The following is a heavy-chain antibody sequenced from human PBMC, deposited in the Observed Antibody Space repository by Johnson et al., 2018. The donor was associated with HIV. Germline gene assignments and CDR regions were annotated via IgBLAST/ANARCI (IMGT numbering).Heavy chain of an antibody. Sequence: VQLVESGGGVVQPGRSLRLSCAASGFTFDDYDMTWVRQAPGKGLEWVSGINWNGGSIGYAESVKGRFTISRDNAKNSLYLEMNSLRAEDTALYYCARATYYDEVRGYLTRTRVFDMWGQGTMVTVSS. CDR2: INWNGGSI. CDR3: ARATYYDEVRGYLTRTRVFDM. D-gene: IGHD3-3*01. J-gene: IGHJ3*02. CDR1: GFTFDDYD. V-gene: IGHV3-20*04.